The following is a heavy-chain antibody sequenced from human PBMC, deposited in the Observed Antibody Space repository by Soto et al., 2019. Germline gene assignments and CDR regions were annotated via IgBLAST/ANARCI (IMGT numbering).Heavy chain of an antibody. J-gene: IGHJ4*02. D-gene: IGHD1-7*01. CDR3: ARGGWNYYFDY. Sequence: QVQLVQSGTEEKKPGASLKVSCRASGYTLTTFAIHWVRQAPGQGLEWMGWVTAGNGNTKYSQKFKGRVTITSDTSANTAYMELSSLRSEDTAMYYCARGGWNYYFDYWGQGALVTVSS. V-gene: IGHV1-3*05. CDR1: GYTLTTFA. CDR2: VTAGNGNT.